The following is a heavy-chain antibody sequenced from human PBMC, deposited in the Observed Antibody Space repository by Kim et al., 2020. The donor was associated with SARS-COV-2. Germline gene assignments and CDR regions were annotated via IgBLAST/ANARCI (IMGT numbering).Heavy chain of an antibody. CDR2: IYYSGNS. D-gene: IGHD7-27*01. V-gene: IGHV4-59*01. CDR3: ARVRGSLWGNYFCYYGMDV. Sequence: SETLSLTCTVSGDSINSDFWSWMRQPPGKGLEFIGHIYYSGNSYYNPSVKSRVTMSLDRSKKQFSLKLSSVSVADTAIYYCARVRGSLWGNYFCYYGMDVWGQGTTVTVSS. CDR1: GDSINSDF. J-gene: IGHJ6*02.